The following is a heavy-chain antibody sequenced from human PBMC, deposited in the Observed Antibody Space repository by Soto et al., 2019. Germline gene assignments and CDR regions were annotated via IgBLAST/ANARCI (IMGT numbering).Heavy chain of an antibody. V-gene: IGHV1-18*01. D-gene: IGHD3-10*01. CDR1: SYTFNRHG. Sequence: ASVKVSCKASSYTFNRHGIGWVRQAPGQGLEWMGWINCYNGNTLYAQKLQGRVTITRDTSASTAYMELSSLRSEDTAVYYCARSKPIWFGELNDAFDIWGQGTMVTVS. CDR3: ARSKPIWFGELNDAFDI. CDR2: INCYNGNT. J-gene: IGHJ3*02.